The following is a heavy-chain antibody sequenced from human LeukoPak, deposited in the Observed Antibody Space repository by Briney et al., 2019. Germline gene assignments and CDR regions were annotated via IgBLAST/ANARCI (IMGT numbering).Heavy chain of an antibody. CDR3: ARDHGSGWAYYYGMDV. J-gene: IGHJ6*02. CDR2: IKQDGSEK. D-gene: IGHD3-10*01. V-gene: IGHV3-7*01. Sequence: GGSLRLSCAASGFTFSSYWMSWVRQAPGKGLEWVANIKQDGSEKYYVDSVKGRFTISRDNAKNSLYLQMNSLRAEDTAVYYCARDHGSGWAYYYGMDVWGQGTTVTVSS. CDR1: GFTFSSYW.